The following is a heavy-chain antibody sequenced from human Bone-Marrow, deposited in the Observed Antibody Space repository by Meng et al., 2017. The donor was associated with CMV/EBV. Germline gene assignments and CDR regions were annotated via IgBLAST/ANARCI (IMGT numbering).Heavy chain of an antibody. D-gene: IGHD2-21*01. CDR1: GDSVSSNSAA. CDR3: AREGYCGGDCYSNYFDY. CDR2: TYYRSKWYN. V-gene: IGHV6-1*01. Sequence: SQTLSLTCAISGDSVSSNSAAWNWIRQSPSRGLEWLGRTYYRSKWYNDYAVSVKSRITINPDTSKNQFSLQLNSLTPEDTAVYYCAREGYCGGDCYSNYFDYWGQGTLVTVSS. J-gene: IGHJ4*02.